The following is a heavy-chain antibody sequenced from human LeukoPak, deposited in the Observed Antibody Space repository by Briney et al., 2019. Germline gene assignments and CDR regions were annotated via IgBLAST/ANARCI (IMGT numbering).Heavy chain of an antibody. CDR2: IESKTDGGTT. CDR3: TTPSIAAAPYYYYGMDV. CDR1: GFTFSNAW. J-gene: IGHJ6*02. D-gene: IGHD6-13*01. V-gene: IGHV3-15*04. Sequence: PGGSLRLSCAASGFTFSNAWMSWVRQAPGKGLEWVGRIESKTDGGTTDYAAPVKGRFTISRDDSKNTLYLQMNSLKTEDTAVYYCTTPSIAAAPYYYYGMDVWGQGTTVTVSS.